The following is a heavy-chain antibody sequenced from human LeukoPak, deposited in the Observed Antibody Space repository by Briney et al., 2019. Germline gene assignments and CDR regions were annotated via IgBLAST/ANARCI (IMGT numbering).Heavy chain of an antibody. D-gene: IGHD2-15*01. V-gene: IGHV3-7*02. J-gene: IGHJ4*02. Sequence: PGGSLRLSCAASGFTFSTYWMTWVRQAPGKGLEWVANIKQDGSEKYYVDSVKGRFTISRDNAKDSLYLQMNSLRAEDTAVYYCARAYVVVVAATRGDAFDYWGQGALVTVSS. CDR3: ARAYVVVVAATRGDAFDY. CDR2: IKQDGSEK. CDR1: GFTFSTYW.